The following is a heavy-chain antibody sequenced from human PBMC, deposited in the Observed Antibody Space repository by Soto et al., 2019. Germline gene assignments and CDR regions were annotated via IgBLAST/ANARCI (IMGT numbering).Heavy chain of an antibody. Sequence: QAQVVQSGAEVRKPGSSVKVSCKASEGTFNSYAIAWVRQAPGQGLEWMGGIIPFYNTLNYAQKFQDRVTITADDYTNTVYMELSSLRSDDTSVYFCASGASSWYPYFFDSWAQGTLVTVSS. CDR3: ASGASSWYPYFFDS. CDR2: IIPFYNTL. V-gene: IGHV1-69*01. J-gene: IGHJ4*02. D-gene: IGHD6-13*01. CDR1: EGTFNSYA.